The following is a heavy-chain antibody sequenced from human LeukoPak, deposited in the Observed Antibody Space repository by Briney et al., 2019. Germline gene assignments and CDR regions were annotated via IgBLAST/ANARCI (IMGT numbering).Heavy chain of an antibody. CDR1: GGTFSSYA. CDR3: ARVDDYGDEKNDY. V-gene: IGHV1-69*04. CDR2: IIPILGIA. D-gene: IGHD4-17*01. Sequence: ASVKVSCKASGGTFSSYAISWVRQAPGQGLEWMGRIIPILGIANYAQKFQGRVTITADKSTSTAYMELSRLRSEDTAVYYCARVDDYGDEKNDYWGQGTLVTVSS. J-gene: IGHJ4*02.